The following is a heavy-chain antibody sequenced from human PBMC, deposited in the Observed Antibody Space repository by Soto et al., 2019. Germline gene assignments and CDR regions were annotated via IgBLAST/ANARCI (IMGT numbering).Heavy chain of an antibody. J-gene: IGHJ4*02. CDR3: ARELPPSDY. CDR1: GYTFTSYA. CDR2: INAGNGNT. D-gene: IGHD3-10*01. Sequence: GASVKVSCTASGYTFTSYAMHWVRQAPGQRLEWMGWINAGNGNTKYSQKFQGRVTITRDTSTSTAYMELRSLRSDDTAVYYCARELPPSDYWGQGTLVTVSS. V-gene: IGHV1-3*01.